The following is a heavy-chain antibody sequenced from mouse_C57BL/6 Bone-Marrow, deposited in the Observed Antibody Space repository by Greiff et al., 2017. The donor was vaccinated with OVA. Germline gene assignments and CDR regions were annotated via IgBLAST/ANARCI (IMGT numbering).Heavy chain of an antibody. D-gene: IGHD2-5*01. CDR3: ARRSNYVPFDY. CDR1: GFTFSSYG. V-gene: IGHV5-6*01. J-gene: IGHJ2*01. Sequence: EVQGVESGGDLVKPGGSLKLSCAASGFTFSSYGMSWVRQTPDKRLEWVATISSGGSYTYYPDSVKGRFTISRDNAKNTLYLQMSSLKSEDTAMYYCARRSNYVPFDYWGQGTTLTVSS. CDR2: ISSGGSYT.